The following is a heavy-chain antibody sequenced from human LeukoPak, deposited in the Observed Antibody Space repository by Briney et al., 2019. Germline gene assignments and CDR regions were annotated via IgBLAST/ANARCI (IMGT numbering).Heavy chain of an antibody. CDR3: ARGTYDYVWGSYRPQYYFDY. V-gene: IGHV1-8*01. J-gene: IGHJ4*02. Sequence: GASVKVSCKASGYTFTSYDINWVRQATGQGLEWMGWMNPNSGNTGYAQKFQGRVTMTRNTSISTAYMELSSLRSEDTAVYYCARGTYDYVWGSYRPQYYFDYWGQGTLVTVSS. CDR1: GYTFTSYD. D-gene: IGHD3-16*02. CDR2: MNPNSGNT.